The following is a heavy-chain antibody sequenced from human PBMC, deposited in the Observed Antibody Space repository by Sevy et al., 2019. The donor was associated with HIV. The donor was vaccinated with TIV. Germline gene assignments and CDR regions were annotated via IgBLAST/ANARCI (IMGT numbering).Heavy chain of an antibody. CDR3: AKYSYYDSGGYFDY. CDR2: ISWNSGNI. V-gene: IGHV3-9*01. D-gene: IGHD3-22*01. CDR1: GFTFDDYA. Sequence: GGSLRLSCAASGFTFDDYAMHWVRQAPGKGLEWVSGISWNSGNIGYADSVKGRFTISRDNAKNSLYLQMNSLRVEDTALYYCAKYSYYDSGGYFDYWGQGALVTVSS. J-gene: IGHJ4*02.